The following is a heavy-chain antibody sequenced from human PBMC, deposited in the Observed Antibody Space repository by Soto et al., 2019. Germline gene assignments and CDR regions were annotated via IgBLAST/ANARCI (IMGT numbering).Heavy chain of an antibody. V-gene: IGHV3-30-3*01. CDR2: ISYDGSNK. CDR1: GFTFSSYA. CDR3: DIEQGVTKGDW. D-gene: IGHD4-17*01. Sequence: GGSLRRSCAASGFTFSSYAMHWVRQAPGKGLEWVAVISYDGSNKYYADSVKGRFTISRDNSKNTLYLQMNSLRAEDTAAYYCDIEQGVTKGDWWGQGTLVTVSS. J-gene: IGHJ4*02.